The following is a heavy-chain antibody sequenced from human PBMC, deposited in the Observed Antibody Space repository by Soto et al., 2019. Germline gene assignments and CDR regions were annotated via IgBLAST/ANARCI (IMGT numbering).Heavy chain of an antibody. V-gene: IGHV3-23*01. CDR1: GFTFSSYA. Sequence: EVQVLESGGGLVQPGGSLRLSCAASGFTFSSYAMNWVRQAPGKGLEWVSGISGSGGSTYYADSVKGRFTISRDSSKNTLYLQMNSLRAEDTAVYYCAKSPPPYFTKPGAMDVWGQGTTVTVSS. CDR3: AKSPPPYFTKPGAMDV. D-gene: IGHD1-26*01. J-gene: IGHJ6*02. CDR2: ISGSGGST.